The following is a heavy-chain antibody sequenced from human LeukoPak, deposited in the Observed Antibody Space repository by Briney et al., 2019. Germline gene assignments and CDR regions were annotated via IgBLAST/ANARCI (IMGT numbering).Heavy chain of an antibody. Sequence: PSQTLSLTCTVSGGSISSGSYYWSWIRQPPGKGLEWIGEINHSGSTNYNPSLKSRVTISVDTSKNQFSLKLSSVTAADTAVYYCARSGPLLRYFDWLLYGFDYWGQGTLVTVSS. CDR3: ARSGPLLRYFDWLLYGFDY. CDR2: INHSGST. J-gene: IGHJ4*02. D-gene: IGHD3-9*01. V-gene: IGHV4-39*07. CDR1: GGSISSGSYY.